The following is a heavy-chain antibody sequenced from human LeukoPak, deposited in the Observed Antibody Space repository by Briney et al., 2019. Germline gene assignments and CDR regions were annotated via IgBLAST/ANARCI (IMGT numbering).Heavy chain of an antibody. CDR3: ARVERWGGYDFESDAFDI. CDR2: IYYSGST. CDR1: GGSISTYY. J-gene: IGHJ3*02. V-gene: IGHV4-59*01. Sequence: SSETLSLTCTVSGGSISTYYWSWIRQPPGKGLEWIGYIYYSGSTKYNPSLKSRVTVSVDTSRNQFSLKLTSVTAADTAVYYCARVERWGGYDFESDAFDIWGQGTMVTVSS. D-gene: IGHD5-12*01.